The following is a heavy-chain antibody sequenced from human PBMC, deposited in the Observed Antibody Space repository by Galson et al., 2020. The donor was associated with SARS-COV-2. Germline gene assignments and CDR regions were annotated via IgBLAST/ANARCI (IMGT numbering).Heavy chain of an antibody. D-gene: IGHD3-10*01. CDR2: IDWDDDK. J-gene: IGHJ4*02. CDR3: ARISMVRGVSYGY. V-gene: IGHV2-70*11. CDR1: GVSLRTSGMC. Sequence: SGPTLVKPKQTLTLNCTFSGVSLRTSGMCVSWIRQPPGKDLERLPRIDWDDDKYYSTSLKTRPTISKDTAKNQVVLTMTNMDPVDTATYYCARISMVRGVSYGYWGQGTLVTGSS.